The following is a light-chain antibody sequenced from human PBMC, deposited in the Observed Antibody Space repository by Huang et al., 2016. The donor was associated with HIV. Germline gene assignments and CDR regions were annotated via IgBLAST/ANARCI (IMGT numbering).Light chain of an antibody. J-gene: IGKJ1*01. V-gene: IGKV1-NL1*01. Sequence: DIQMTQSPSSLSASVGDRVNITCRASQGISNCVAWYQKRPGKDPKLLLYATSRLETGAPSMFSGSRSGTEYTLTISSLQPEDLATYYCQQYYNNPPWTFGQGTKVEIK. CDR1: QGISNC. CDR3: QQYYNNPPWT. CDR2: ATS.